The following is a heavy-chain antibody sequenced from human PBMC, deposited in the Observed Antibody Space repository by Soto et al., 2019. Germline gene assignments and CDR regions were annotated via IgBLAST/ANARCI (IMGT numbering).Heavy chain of an antibody. CDR2: ISGSSSYT. CDR1: GFTFSDYY. D-gene: IGHD3-22*01. J-gene: IGHJ4*02. Sequence: LRLSCAASGFTFSDYYMSWIRQAPGKGLEWVSYISGSSSYTNYADSVKGRFTISRDTAKNSLYLQMNSLRAEETAVYYCARGWRSDTSGYYFVDYWGQGTLVTVSS. CDR3: ARGWRSDTSGYYFVDY. V-gene: IGHV3-11*06.